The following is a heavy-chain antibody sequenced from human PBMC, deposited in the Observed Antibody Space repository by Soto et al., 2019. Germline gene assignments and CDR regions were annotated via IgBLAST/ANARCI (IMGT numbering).Heavy chain of an antibody. CDR1: GFTFSSYA. CDR2: ISCSFGST. Sequence: PGGSLRLSCVASGFTFSSYAMSWFRHSPGKGLEWVSTISCSFGSTYYADSVQGRFTISRDNSKNTLYLQMNSLRAEDTAVYYCASRSATVLRLTYWGPGTLVTVSSGKTQKASVKVSCKVSGGPFSARGWFDPWGPGTLVTVS. V-gene: IGHV3-23*01. J-gene: IGHJ5*02. D-gene: IGHD4-17*01. CDR3: ASRSATVLRLTYWGPGTLVTVSSGKTQKASVKVSCKVSGGPFSARGWFDP.